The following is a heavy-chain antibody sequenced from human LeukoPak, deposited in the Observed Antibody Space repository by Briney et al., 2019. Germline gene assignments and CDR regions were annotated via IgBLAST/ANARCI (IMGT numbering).Heavy chain of an antibody. CDR2: LSHAGNT. CDR3: ARHNAPPRVGFDF. D-gene: IGHD2-2*01. CDR1: GDSVRNDFYY. Sequence: SETLSLTCSVSGDSVRNDFYYWGWIRQPPGKGLEWVACLSHAGNTWYNPSLESRLSISVDTSKNQFSLKFSSVTAADTALYWCARHNAPPRVGFDFWGQGILVTVSS. J-gene: IGHJ4*02. V-gene: IGHV4-39*01.